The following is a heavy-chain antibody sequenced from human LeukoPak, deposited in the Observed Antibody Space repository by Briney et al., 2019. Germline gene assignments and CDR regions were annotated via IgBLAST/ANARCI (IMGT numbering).Heavy chain of an antibody. V-gene: IGHV4-34*01. CDR1: GGSFSGYY. J-gene: IGHJ6*03. CDR3: ARVYSSSWYNYYYYMDV. Sequence: PSETLSLTCAVYGGSFSGYYWSWIRQPPGKGLEWIGEINHSGSTNYNPSLKSRVTISVDTSKNQFSLKLSSVTVADTAVYYCARVYSSSWYNYYYYMDVWGKGTTVTVSS. CDR2: INHSGST. D-gene: IGHD6-13*01.